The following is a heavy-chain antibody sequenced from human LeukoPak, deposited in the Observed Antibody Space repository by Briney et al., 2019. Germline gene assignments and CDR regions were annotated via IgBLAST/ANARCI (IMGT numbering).Heavy chain of an antibody. CDR2: IYYSGST. V-gene: IGHV4-59*01. J-gene: IGHJ4*02. CDR3: ARDIFGFTYGYDY. D-gene: IGHD5-18*01. CDR1: GGSISSYY. Sequence: SETLSPTCTVSGGSISSYYWSWIRQPPGKGLEWIGYIYYSGSTNYNPSLKSRVTISVDTSKNQFSLKLTSVTAADTAVYYCARDIFGFTYGYDYWGQGTLVTVSS.